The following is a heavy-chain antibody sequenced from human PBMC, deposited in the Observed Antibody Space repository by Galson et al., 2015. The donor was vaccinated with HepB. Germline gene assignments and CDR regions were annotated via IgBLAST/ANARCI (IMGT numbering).Heavy chain of an antibody. D-gene: IGHD4-17*01. J-gene: IGHJ4*02. Sequence: SETLSLTCTVSGGSISSYYWSWIRQPPGKGLEWIGYIYYSGSTNYNPSLKSRVTISVDTSKNQFSLKLSSVTAADTAVYYCARASPNPGPYGDHSVIDYWGQGTLVTVSS. CDR1: GGSISSYY. CDR2: IYYSGST. V-gene: IGHV4-59*01. CDR3: ARASPNPGPYGDHSVIDY.